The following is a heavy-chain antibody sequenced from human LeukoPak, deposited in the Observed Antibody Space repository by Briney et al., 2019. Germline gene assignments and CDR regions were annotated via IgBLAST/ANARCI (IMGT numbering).Heavy chain of an antibody. J-gene: IGHJ6*02. V-gene: IGHV1-18*01. D-gene: IGHD4-23*01. CDR1: GYTFTSYD. CDR2: ISAYNGNT. CDR3: ARDGGNSWYYYYYYGMDV. Sequence: ASVKVSCEASGYTFTSYDINWVRQATGQGLEWMGWISAYNGNTNYAQKLQGRVTMTTDTSTSTAYMELRSLRSDDTAVYYCARDGGNSWYYYYYYGMDVWGQGTTVTVSS.